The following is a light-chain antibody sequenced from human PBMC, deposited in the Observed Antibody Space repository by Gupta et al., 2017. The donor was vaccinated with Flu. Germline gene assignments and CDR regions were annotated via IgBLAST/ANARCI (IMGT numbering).Light chain of an antibody. CDR3: AACDSNLSGVV. V-gene: IGLV1-51*01. J-gene: IGLJ2*01. CDR1: TSNIGSNY. Sequence: QSVLTQPPAVSAAPGQKVTNSCHGSTSNIGSNYVAWYQQFPGEAPKLLIYDNHHRPSGIPDRISGSKSGTSATLGIAGLQTGDEADYYCAACDSNLSGVVFGGGTKLTVL. CDR2: DNH.